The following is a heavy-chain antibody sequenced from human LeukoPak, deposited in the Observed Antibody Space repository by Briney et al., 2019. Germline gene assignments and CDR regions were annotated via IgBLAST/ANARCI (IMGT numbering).Heavy chain of an antibody. V-gene: IGHV1-69-2*01. CDR2: IDPEDGKT. D-gene: IGHD6-13*01. CDR3: ATLYLAAASTQRFDL. J-gene: IGHJ2*01. Sequence: GATVKISCKASGYTFTDQYMHWVQQAPGKGLEWMGRIDPEDGKTIYAEKFQGRVTITADTSTDTAYMELSSLRSDDTAVYYCATLYLAAASTQRFDLWGRGTLVTVSS. CDR1: GYTFTDQY.